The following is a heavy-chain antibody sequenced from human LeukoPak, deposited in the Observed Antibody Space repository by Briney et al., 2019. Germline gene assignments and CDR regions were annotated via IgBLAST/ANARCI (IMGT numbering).Heavy chain of an antibody. CDR3: AREASSGWLYDAFDI. CDR2: INSDGSST. CDR1: GFTFSSYW. V-gene: IGHV3-74*01. D-gene: IGHD6-13*01. Sequence: GGSLRLSCAASGFTFSSYWMHWVRQAPGKGLVWVSRINSDGSSTSYADSVKGRFTISRDNAKNTLYLQMNSLRAEDTAVYYCAREASSGWLYDAFDIWGQGTMVTVSS. J-gene: IGHJ3*02.